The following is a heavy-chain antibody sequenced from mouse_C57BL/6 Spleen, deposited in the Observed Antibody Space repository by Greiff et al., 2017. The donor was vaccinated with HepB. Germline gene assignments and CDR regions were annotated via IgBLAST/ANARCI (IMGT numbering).Heavy chain of an antibody. J-gene: IGHJ4*01. CDR1: GFTFSDYG. D-gene: IGHD1-1*01. CDR2: ISSGSSTI. CDR3: ARLTTVVANAMDY. V-gene: IGHV5-17*01. Sequence: EVRLVESGGGLVKPGGSLKLSCAASGFTFSDYGMHWVRQAPEKGLEWVAYISSGSSTIYYADTVKGRFTISRDNAKNTLFLQMTSLSSEDTAMYYCARLTTVVANAMDYWGQGTSVTVSS.